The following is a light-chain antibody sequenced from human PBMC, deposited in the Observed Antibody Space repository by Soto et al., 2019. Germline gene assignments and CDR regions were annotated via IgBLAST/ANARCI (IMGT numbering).Light chain of an antibody. V-gene: IGKV1-39*01. J-gene: IGKJ1*01. CDR2: AAS. CDR1: QSISSY. CDR3: QQSYSTPPT. Sequence: DIQMTQSPSSLSVFVGDRVTITCRASQSISSYLNWYQQKPGKAPMLLIYAASNLQSGVPSRFSGSGSGTDFSLTISTLQPEDFATYYCQQSYSTPPTLGQGTKVEIK.